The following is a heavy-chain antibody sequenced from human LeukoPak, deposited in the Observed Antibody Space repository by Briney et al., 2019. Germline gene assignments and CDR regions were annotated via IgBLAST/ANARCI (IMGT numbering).Heavy chain of an antibody. J-gene: IGHJ4*02. V-gene: IGHV4-59*08. CDR3: ARHRPESSGTAAFDY. Sequence: SETLSLTCTVSGGSTSSSYWSWIRQPPGKGLEWIAFIYYSGRTDCNPSLKSRVTISVDTSKNPFSLKLSSVTAADTAMYYCARHRPESSGTAAFDYWGQGTLVTVSS. D-gene: IGHD1-1*01. CDR2: IYYSGRT. CDR1: GGSTSSSY.